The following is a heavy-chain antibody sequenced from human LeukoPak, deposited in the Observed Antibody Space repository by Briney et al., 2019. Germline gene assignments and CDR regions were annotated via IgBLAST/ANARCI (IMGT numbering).Heavy chain of an antibody. CDR1: GFTVSSNY. CDR3: ARPSTSSANDAFDI. Sequence: PGGSLRLSCAASGFTVSSNYMSWVRQAPGKGLEWVSVIYSGGSTYYADSVKGRFTISRDNAKNSLYLQMNSLRAEDTAVYYCARPSTSSANDAFDIWGQGTMVTVSS. CDR2: IYSGGST. D-gene: IGHD6-6*01. V-gene: IGHV3-53*01. J-gene: IGHJ3*02.